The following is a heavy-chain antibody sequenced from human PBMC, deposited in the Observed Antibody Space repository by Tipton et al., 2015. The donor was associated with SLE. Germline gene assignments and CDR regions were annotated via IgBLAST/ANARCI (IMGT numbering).Heavy chain of an antibody. CDR2: VNHGGST. CDR1: GESFSVHS. Sequence: TLSLTCIVHGESFSVHSWAWLRQHPGKGLEWIGDVNHGGSTNYTPSLKSRVTISVDRSKNQFSLMLTSVTAADTAMYYCARSSGDSLYYFNHWGQGTLVTVSS. D-gene: IGHD2-15*01. V-gene: IGHV4-34*09. J-gene: IGHJ4*02. CDR3: ARSSGDSLYYFNH.